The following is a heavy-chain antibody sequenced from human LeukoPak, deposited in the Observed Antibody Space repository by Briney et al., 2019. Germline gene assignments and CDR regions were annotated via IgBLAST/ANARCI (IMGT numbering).Heavy chain of an antibody. CDR1: GGTFTNYP. CDR3: AGLVESLANGFDF. D-gene: IGHD2-8*02. Sequence: SVKVSCKVSGGTFTNYPINWVRQAPGQGLEWMGEIIPLFGTTNFAQNFQGRITISADESTSTAYMELSSLRSEDTAMYYCAGLVESLANGFDFWGQGTMVTVS. CDR2: IIPLFGTT. J-gene: IGHJ3*01. V-gene: IGHV1-69*13.